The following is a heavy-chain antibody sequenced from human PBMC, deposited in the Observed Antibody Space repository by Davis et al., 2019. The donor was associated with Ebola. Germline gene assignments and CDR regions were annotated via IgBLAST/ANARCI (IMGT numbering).Heavy chain of an antibody. CDR2: TYYTSKWYN. V-gene: IGHV6-1*01. Sequence: HSQTPSLTRAISGDSVSSGGWNWIRQSPSRGLEWLGRTYYTSKWYNHYAPSVKSRTTINADTSKNQFSLQLNSVTPEDTAVYYCARGWLRTGLDIWGQGTMVIVST. D-gene: IGHD5-12*01. CDR3: ARGWLRTGLDI. J-gene: IGHJ3*02. CDR1: GDSVSSGG.